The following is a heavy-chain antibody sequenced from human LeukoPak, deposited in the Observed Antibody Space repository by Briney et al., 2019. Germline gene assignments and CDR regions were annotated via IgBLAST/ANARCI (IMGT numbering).Heavy chain of an antibody. V-gene: IGHV4-31*03. J-gene: IGHJ4*02. CDR2: IYYSGST. CDR1: GDSISSGNSY. D-gene: IGHD5-24*01. Sequence: PSETLSLTCTVSGDSISSGNSYWTWLRQHPGKGLEWIGYIYYSGSTFYNPSLKSRITMSRDTSRNQFSLKLTSVTAADTAVYFCARESDKMAFDYWGQGTLVTVSS. CDR3: ARESDKMAFDY.